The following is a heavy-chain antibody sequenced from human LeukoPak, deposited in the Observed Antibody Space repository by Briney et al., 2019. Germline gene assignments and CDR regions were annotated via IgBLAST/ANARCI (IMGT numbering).Heavy chain of an antibody. CDR2: ISASGNPM. V-gene: IGHV3-11*04. CDR3: AKDGGSGILY. CDR1: GGSIRSDY. Sequence: LSLTCTVSGGSIRSDYWSWIRQPPGKGLEWISYISASGNPMFYADSVKGRFTISRDNAKNSLYLQMNSLRAEDTAIYYCAKDGGSGILYWGQGTLVTVSS. D-gene: IGHD3-10*01. J-gene: IGHJ4*02.